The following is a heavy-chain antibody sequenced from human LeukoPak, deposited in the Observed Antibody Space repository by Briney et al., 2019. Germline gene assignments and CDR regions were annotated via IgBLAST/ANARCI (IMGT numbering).Heavy chain of an antibody. Sequence: VASVKVSCKASGYTFTSYGISWVRQAPGQGLEWMGWISAYNGNTNYAQKLQGRVTMTTDTSTSTAYMELRSLRSDDTAVYYCARIMVPAAMVAGWIAGYYYMDVWGKGTTVTISS. CDR2: ISAYNGNT. V-gene: IGHV1-18*01. J-gene: IGHJ6*03. CDR3: ARIMVPAAMVAGWIAGYYYMDV. D-gene: IGHD2-2*01. CDR1: GYTFTSYG.